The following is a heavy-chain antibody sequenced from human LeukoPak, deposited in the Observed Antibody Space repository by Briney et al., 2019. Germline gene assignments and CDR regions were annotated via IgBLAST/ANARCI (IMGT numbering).Heavy chain of an antibody. J-gene: IGHJ4*02. Sequence: PGGSLRLSCAASGFTFTNAWMNWVRQAPGRGLEWVARIKRYTDGGTTEYAAPVKGRFTISRDDSKNTLYLQMNSLRAEDTAVYYCARQIVGATGPGAYWGQGTLVTVSS. CDR1: GFTFTNAW. CDR3: ARQIVGATGPGAY. CDR2: IKRYTDGGTT. V-gene: IGHV3-15*01. D-gene: IGHD1-26*01.